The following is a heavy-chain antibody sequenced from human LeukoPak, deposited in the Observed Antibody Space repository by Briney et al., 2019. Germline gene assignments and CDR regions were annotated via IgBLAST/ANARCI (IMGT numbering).Heavy chain of an antibody. Sequence: GGSLRLSCTASGFTFGDYAMSWFRQAPGKGLEWVGFIRSKAYGGTTEYAASVKGRFTILRDDSKSIAYLQMNSLKTEDTAVYYCTRVEPSFRYYYYGMDVWGQGTTVTVSS. CDR1: GFTFGDYA. CDR2: IRSKAYGGTT. V-gene: IGHV3-49*03. D-gene: IGHD1-1*01. J-gene: IGHJ6*02. CDR3: TRVEPSFRYYYYGMDV.